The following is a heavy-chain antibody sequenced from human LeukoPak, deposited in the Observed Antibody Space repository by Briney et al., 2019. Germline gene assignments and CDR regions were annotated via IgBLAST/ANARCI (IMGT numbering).Heavy chain of an antibody. CDR1: GFSFSRYG. J-gene: IGHJ4*02. D-gene: IGHD3-22*01. Sequence: GALRLSWAAAGFSFSRYGMKWGLQAPGEGVGWLSYIKSSDSTTYDTNSGKGRFTISRNKTKNSLYLQMASLRVEDTAVYYCAKRADSSAHSFDYWGQGTLVTVSS. CDR2: IKSSDSTT. V-gene: IGHV3-48*01. CDR3: AKRADSSAHSFDY.